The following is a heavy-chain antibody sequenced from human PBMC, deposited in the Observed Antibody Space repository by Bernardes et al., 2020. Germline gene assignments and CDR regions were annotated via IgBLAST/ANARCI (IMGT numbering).Heavy chain of an antibody. CDR2: IIPIFGTA. Sequence: SVKVSCKASGGTFSSYAISWVRQAPGQGLEWVGGIIPIFGTANYAQKFQGRVTITADESTSTAYMELSSLRSEDTAVYYCARSRWDVKSGGYYYYGMDVWGQGTTVTVSS. J-gene: IGHJ6*02. CDR3: ARSRWDVKSGGYYYYGMDV. V-gene: IGHV1-69*13. CDR1: GGTFSSYA. D-gene: IGHD1-26*01.